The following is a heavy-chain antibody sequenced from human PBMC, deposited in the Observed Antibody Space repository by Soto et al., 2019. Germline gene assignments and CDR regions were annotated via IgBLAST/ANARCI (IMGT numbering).Heavy chain of an antibody. J-gene: IGHJ6*02. D-gene: IGHD3-16*01. CDR1: GYTFTSYA. CDR3: ARDTVGGNYYGMDV. Sequence: ASVKVSCKASGYTFTSYAMHWVRQAPGQRLEWMGWINAGNGNTKYSQKFQGRVTITRDTSASTAYMELSSLRSEDTAVYYCARDTVGGNYYGMDVWGQGTTVTVSS. V-gene: IGHV1-3*01. CDR2: INAGNGNT.